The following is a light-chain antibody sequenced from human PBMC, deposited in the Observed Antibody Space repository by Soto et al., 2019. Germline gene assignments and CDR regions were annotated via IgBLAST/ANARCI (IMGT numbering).Light chain of an antibody. J-gene: IGLJ1*01. Sequence: QSVLTQPPSVSGSPGQSVTISCTGTSSDVGSYNRVSRYQQPPGTAPKLMIYEVSNRPSGVPDRFSGSKSGNTASLTISGLQAEDEADYYCSSYTSSSTSLYVFGTGTKVTVL. CDR3: SSYTSSSTSLYV. CDR2: EVS. CDR1: SSDVGSYNR. V-gene: IGLV2-18*02.